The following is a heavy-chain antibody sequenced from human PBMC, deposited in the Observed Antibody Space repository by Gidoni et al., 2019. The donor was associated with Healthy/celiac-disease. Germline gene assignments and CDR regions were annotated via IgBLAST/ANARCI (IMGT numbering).Heavy chain of an antibody. V-gene: IGHV4-39*01. CDR2: IYYSGST. CDR3: ARQSYSSSWS. J-gene: IGHJ4*02. CDR1: GGSISSSSYY. D-gene: IGHD6-13*01. Sequence: QLQLQESGPGLVKPSETLSLTCTVSGGSISSSSYYWEWIGSIYYSGSTYYNPSLKSRVTISVDTSKNQFALKLSSVTAADTAVYYCARQSYSSSWSWGQGTLVTVSS.